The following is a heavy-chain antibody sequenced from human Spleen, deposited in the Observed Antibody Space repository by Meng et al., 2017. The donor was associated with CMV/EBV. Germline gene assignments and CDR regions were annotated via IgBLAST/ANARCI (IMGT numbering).Heavy chain of an antibody. J-gene: IGHJ6*02. Sequence: ASVKVSCKASGYTFSYYDIIWVRQASGQGLEWVGWMNPNRGNTAYAQKLQGRVTMTRDTSTSIAYMELSSLRSGDTAVYYCARGQVQCSTINCHDYRFSGMDVWGQGTTVTVSS. D-gene: IGHD2/OR15-2a*01. CDR2: MNPNRGNT. CDR1: GYTFSYYD. CDR3: ARGQVQCSTINCHDYRFSGMDV. V-gene: IGHV1-8*01.